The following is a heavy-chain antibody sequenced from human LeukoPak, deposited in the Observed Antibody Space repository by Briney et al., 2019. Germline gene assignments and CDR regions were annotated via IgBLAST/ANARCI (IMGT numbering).Heavy chain of an antibody. D-gene: IGHD6-19*01. J-gene: IGHJ3*02. CDR1: GGSISSYY. CDR2: IYYSGST. V-gene: IGHV4-59*01. Sequence: SETLSLTCTVSGGSISSYYWSWIRQPPGKGLEWIGYIYYSGSTNYNPSLKSRVTISVDTSKNQFSLKLSSVTAADTAVYYCARVDSSGWYLDDAFDIWGQGTMVTVSS. CDR3: ARVDSSGWYLDDAFDI.